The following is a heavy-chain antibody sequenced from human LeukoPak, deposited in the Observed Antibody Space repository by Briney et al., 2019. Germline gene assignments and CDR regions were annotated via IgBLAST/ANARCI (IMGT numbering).Heavy chain of an antibody. J-gene: IGHJ4*02. CDR1: GVTVSNNY. Sequence: GGSLRLSCAVSGVTVSNNYMSWVRQAPGKGLEWVSVIYSGDNTYYVESVKGRFTISRDNSKNTLFLQMNRLRAEDTAVYYCAGRRVLDASFDYWGQGTLVTVSS. CDR2: IYSGDNT. D-gene: IGHD4/OR15-4a*01. CDR3: AGRRVLDASFDY. V-gene: IGHV3-66*02.